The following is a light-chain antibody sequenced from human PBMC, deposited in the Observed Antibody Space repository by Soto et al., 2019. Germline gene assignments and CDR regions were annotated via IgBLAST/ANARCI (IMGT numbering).Light chain of an antibody. CDR3: QVWDGFSDHYV. CDR2: DDR. Sequence: SYELTQPPSVSVAPGQTVRITCGGNNIGSKRVHWYQQKPGQAPVLVVFDDRDRPSGIPERFSGSNSGNTATLTISGVGAGDEADYYCQVWDGFSDHYVFXTGTKLTVL. V-gene: IGLV3-21*02. CDR1: NIGSKR. J-gene: IGLJ1*01.